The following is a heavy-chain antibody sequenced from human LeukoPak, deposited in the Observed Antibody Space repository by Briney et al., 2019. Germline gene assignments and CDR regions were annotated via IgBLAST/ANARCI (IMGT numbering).Heavy chain of an antibody. D-gene: IGHD1-20*01. CDR2: IWYDGSNK. V-gene: IGHV3-30*02. CDR3: AKLTGTTENFDY. Sequence: PGGSLRLSCAASGFTFNNYGMHWVRQAPGKGLEWVAVIWYDGSNKYYADSVKGRFTISRDNSKNTLYLQMNSLRAEDTAVYYCAKLTGTTENFDYWGQGTLVTVSS. CDR1: GFTFNNYG. J-gene: IGHJ4*02.